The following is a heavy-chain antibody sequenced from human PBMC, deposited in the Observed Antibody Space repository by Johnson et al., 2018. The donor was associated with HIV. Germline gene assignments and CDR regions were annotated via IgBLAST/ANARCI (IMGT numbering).Heavy chain of an antibody. CDR3: AREGGIAAAGTDAFDI. V-gene: IGHV3-7*01. J-gene: IGHJ3*02. D-gene: IGHD6-13*01. CDR2: IKQDGSEK. Sequence: MQLVESGGGLVQPGGSLRLSCAASGFTFSSYWMSWVRQAPGKGLEWVANIKQDGSEKYYVDSVKGRFTISRDNAKNSLYLQMNSLRAEDTAVYYCAREGGIAAAGTDAFDIWGQGTMVTVSS. CDR1: GFTFSSYW.